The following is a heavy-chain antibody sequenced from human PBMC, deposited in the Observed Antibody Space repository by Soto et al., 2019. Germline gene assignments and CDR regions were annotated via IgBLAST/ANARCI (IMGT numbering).Heavy chain of an antibody. CDR3: ARPGGDYYGSGSPYYFGMAV. CDR1: GYTFTSYG. V-gene: IGHV1-18*01. CDR2: ISAYNGNT. D-gene: IGHD3-10*01. Sequence: QVQLVQSGAEVKKPGASVKVSCKASGYTFTSYGISWVRQAPGQGLEWMGWISAYNGNTNYAQKLQGRVTMTTDTSTSTAYMDRRSQRYDDTAVYYCARPGGDYYGSGSPYYFGMAVWGQGTTVTVSS. J-gene: IGHJ6*02.